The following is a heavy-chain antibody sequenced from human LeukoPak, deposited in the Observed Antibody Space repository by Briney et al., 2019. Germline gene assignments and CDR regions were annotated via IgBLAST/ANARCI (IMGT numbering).Heavy chain of an antibody. CDR2: ISWNSGSI. J-gene: IGHJ4*02. Sequence: PGRSLRLSCAASGFTFDDYAMHWVRQAPGKGLEWVSGISWNSGSIGYADSVKGRFTISRDNAKNSLYLQMNSLRAEDTAVYYCARAHRIGPGELSSLWGQGTLVTVSS. D-gene: IGHD3-16*02. V-gene: IGHV3-9*01. CDR3: ARAHRIGPGELSSL. CDR1: GFTFDDYA.